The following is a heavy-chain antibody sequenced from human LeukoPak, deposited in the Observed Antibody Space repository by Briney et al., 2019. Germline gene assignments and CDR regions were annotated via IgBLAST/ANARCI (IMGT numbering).Heavy chain of an antibody. D-gene: IGHD4-11*01. CDR2: INDSGST. V-gene: IGHV4-34*01. CDR3: ARGEVNSNYFDS. J-gene: IGHJ4*02. CDR1: SGSFSGYY. Sequence: SETLSLTCAVYSGSFSGYYWTWSRQSPGKGLEWIGEINDSGSTKYIPSLESRVTISVDTSKNQFSLKVNSVTAADTAVYYCARGEVNSNYFDSWGQGTLVTVSS.